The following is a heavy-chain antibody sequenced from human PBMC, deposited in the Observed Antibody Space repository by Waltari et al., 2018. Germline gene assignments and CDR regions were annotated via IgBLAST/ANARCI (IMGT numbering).Heavy chain of an antibody. CDR2: IYYSGST. D-gene: IGHD6-19*01. CDR3: ASEAVAGNWFDS. CDR1: GGSIRSSNYY. V-gene: IGHV4-39*01. Sequence: QLQLQESGPGLVKPSETLSLTCTVSGGSIRSSNYYWGWIRQPPGKGLEWIGRIYYSGSTYYNPSLKSRVTISVDTSKNQFSLKLSSVTAADTAVYHCASEAVAGNWFDSWGQGTLVTVSS. J-gene: IGHJ5*01.